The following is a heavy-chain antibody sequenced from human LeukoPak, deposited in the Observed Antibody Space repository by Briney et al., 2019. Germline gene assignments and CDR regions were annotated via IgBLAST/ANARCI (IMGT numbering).Heavy chain of an antibody. V-gene: IGHV4-31*03. CDR3: ARIRITMVRGVSYYFDY. CDR1: GGSISSGGYY. CDR2: IYCSGST. J-gene: IGHJ4*02. Sequence: SETLSLTCTVSGGSISSGGYYWSWIRQHPGKGLEWIGYIYCSGSTYYNPSLKSRVTISVNTSKNQFSLKLSSVTAADTAVYYCARIRITMVRGVSYYFDYWGQGTLVTASS. D-gene: IGHD3-10*01.